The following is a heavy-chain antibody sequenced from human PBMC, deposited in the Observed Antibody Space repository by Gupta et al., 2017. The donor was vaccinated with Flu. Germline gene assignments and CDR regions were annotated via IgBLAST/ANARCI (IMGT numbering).Heavy chain of an antibody. CDR1: FTGYY. V-gene: IGHV1-2*06. D-gene: IGHD2-21*02. J-gene: IGHJ4*02. Sequence: FTGYYMHWVRQAPGQGLEWMGRLNPNSGGTNYAQKFQGRVTMTRDTSISSAYMELTRLRSDDTAVYFCATGTDSSYGSVTGYLDYWGQGTLITVSA. CDR2: LNPNSGGT. CDR3: ATGTDSSYGSVTGYLDY.